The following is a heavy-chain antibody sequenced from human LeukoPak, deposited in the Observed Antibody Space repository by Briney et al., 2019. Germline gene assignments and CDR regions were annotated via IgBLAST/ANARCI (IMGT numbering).Heavy chain of an antibody. Sequence: GESLQISCKGSGYSFTYYWIGWVRQMPGKGLEWMGIIYPGDSDTRYSPSFQGQVTISADKSIGTAYLQWSSLKASDTAMYYCARQDGYESYYFDYWGQGTPVTVSS. V-gene: IGHV5-51*01. CDR3: ARQDGYESYYFDY. D-gene: IGHD5-12*01. CDR1: GYSFTYYW. J-gene: IGHJ4*02. CDR2: IYPGDSDT.